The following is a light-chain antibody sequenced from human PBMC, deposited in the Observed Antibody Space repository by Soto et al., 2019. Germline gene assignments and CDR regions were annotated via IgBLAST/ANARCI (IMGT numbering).Light chain of an antibody. CDR1: KSGSNN. CDR2: GAS. Sequence: VVLTQYRDSLAVAPGVEVGGCRIASKSGSNNLAWYQQRPGQPPRLLIFGASTRATGIPARFSGSGSEAEFALTISTLQSEDFAVYSCQQYGVWPLTFGGGTKVDIK. V-gene: IGKV3D-15*01. CDR3: QQYGVWPLT. J-gene: IGKJ4*01.